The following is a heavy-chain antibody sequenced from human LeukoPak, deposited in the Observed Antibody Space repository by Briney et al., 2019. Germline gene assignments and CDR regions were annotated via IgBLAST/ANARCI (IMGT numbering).Heavy chain of an antibody. CDR3: ARSNWGFYRETYYFDY. CDR1: GASLSTYY. J-gene: IGHJ4*02. D-gene: IGHD7-27*01. CDR2: IFYSGGT. Sequence: PSETLSLTCIVSGASLSTYYGTWIRQAPGKGLEWIGYIFYSGGTNYNPSLKSRVTMSVDTSKNQFSLKLSSVTAADTAVYYCARSNWGFYRETYYFDYWGQGTLVTVSS. V-gene: IGHV4-59*12.